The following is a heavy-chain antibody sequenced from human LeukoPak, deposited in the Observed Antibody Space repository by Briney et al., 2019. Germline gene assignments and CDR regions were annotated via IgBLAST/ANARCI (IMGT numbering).Heavy chain of an antibody. CDR1: GFTFSSYS. CDR3: ARDAVLLWFGESHFDY. Sequence: GGSLRLSCAASGFTFSSYSMNWVRQAPGKGLEWVSYISSSSSTIYYADSVKGRFTISRDNAKNSLYLQMNSLRDEDTAVYYCARDAVLLWFGESHFDYWGQGTLVTVSS. J-gene: IGHJ4*02. D-gene: IGHD3-10*01. V-gene: IGHV3-48*02. CDR2: ISSSSSTI.